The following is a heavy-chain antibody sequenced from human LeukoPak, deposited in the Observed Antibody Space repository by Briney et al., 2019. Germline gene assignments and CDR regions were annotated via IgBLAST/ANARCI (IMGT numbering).Heavy chain of an antibody. CDR2: ISYDGSIK. V-gene: IGHV3-30*03. D-gene: IGHD6-19*01. CDR3: ARDSSGYDY. J-gene: IGHJ4*02. CDR1: GFTFSSYG. Sequence: PGRSLRLSCAASGFTFSSYGMHWVRQAPGKGLEWVAVISYDGSIKYYADAVKGRFTISRDNAKNSLYLQMNSLRAEDTAVYYCARDSSGYDYWGQGTLVTVSS.